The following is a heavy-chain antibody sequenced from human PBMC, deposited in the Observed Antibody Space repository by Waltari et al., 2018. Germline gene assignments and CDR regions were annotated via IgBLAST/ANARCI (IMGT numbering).Heavy chain of an antibody. CDR3: ARGSQENWFDP. CDR2: IYHSGST. V-gene: IGHV4-38-2*01. D-gene: IGHD3-10*01. CDR1: GYSISSGYY. Sequence: QVQLQASGPGLVKPSETLSLTCAVSGYSISSGYYWGWIRQPPGKGLEWIGSIYHSGSTYYNPSLKSRVTISVDTSKNQFSLKLSSVTAADTAVYYCARGSQENWFDPWGQGTLVTVSS. J-gene: IGHJ5*02.